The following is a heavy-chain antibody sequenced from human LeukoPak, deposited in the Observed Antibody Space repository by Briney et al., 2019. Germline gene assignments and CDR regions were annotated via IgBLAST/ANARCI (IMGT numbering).Heavy chain of an antibody. CDR3: ATPGPGYCSSSSCYHRS. CDR2: ISGSGAST. Sequence: TGRSLRLSCAASGFTFSSYSMNWVRQAPGKGLEWVSAISGSGASTYYADSVKGRFTISRDNSKNTLYLQMNSLRAEDTAIYYCATPGPGYCSSSSCYHRSWGQGTLVTVSS. D-gene: IGHD2-2*01. V-gene: IGHV3-23*01. CDR1: GFTFSSYS. J-gene: IGHJ4*02.